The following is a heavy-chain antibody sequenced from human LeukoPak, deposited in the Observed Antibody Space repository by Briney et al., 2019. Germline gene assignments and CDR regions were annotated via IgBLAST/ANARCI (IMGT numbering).Heavy chain of an antibody. J-gene: IGHJ4*02. Sequence: ASVKVSCKASGYTFTGYYMHWVRQAPGQGLEWMGWINPNSGGTNYAQKFQGWVTMTRDTSISTAYMELSRLRSGDTAVYYCARSAVEIRLGELSLREYYFDYWGQGTLVTVSS. V-gene: IGHV1-2*04. CDR2: INPNSGGT. CDR1: GYTFTGYY. CDR3: ARSAVEIRLGELSLREYYFDY. D-gene: IGHD3-16*02.